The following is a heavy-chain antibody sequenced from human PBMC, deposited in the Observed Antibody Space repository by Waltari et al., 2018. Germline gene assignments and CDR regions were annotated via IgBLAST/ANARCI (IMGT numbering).Heavy chain of an antibody. Sequence: EVQLMESGGGLVQPGGSLRLSCAASGFTFSSYWMHWVRQAPGEGCVWVSGINTDGSNIRDADSVNGRFTISRDNATNTLYLQMNSLRAEDTAVYYCARGSGYYYFDYWGQGTLITVSS. CDR2: INTDGSNI. CDR1: GFTFSSYW. V-gene: IGHV3-74*01. D-gene: IGHD5-18*01. CDR3: ARGSGYYYFDY. J-gene: IGHJ4*02.